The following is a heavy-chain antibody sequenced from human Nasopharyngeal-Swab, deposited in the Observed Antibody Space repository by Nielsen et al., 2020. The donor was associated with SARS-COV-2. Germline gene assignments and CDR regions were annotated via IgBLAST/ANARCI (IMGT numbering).Heavy chain of an antibody. Sequence: GESLKISCSASGFSFSTYAMHWVRQTPGKRLQYVSSTTGNGAGTYYADSVKGRFTISRDNSRNTLYLQLNSLRHEDTAVYYCVKHQGSSSDQWGQGTLVTVSS. J-gene: IGHJ4*02. V-gene: IGHV3-64D*08. CDR1: GFSFSTYA. CDR2: TTGNGAGT. CDR3: VKHQGSSSDQ.